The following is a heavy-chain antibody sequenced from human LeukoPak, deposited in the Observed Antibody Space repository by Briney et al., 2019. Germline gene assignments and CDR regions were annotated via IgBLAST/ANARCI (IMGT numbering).Heavy chain of an antibody. V-gene: IGHV3-30*04. CDR1: GFTFSSYA. CDR2: ISYDGSNK. CDR3: ARNQQLGGHSYYYYGMDV. Sequence: GRSPRLSCAASGFTFSSYAMHWVRQAPGKGLEWVAVISYDGSNKYYADSVKGRFTISRDNSKNTLYLQMNSLRADDTAIYYCARNQQLGGHSYYYYGMDVWGQGTTVTVSS. J-gene: IGHJ6*02. D-gene: IGHD3-16*01.